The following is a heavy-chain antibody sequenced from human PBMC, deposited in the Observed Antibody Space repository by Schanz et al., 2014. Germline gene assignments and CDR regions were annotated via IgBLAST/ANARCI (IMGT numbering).Heavy chain of an antibody. Sequence: EVQLVESGGGLVQPGGSLRLSCAASGFTFSSYSMNWVRQGPGKGLEWVSDISSGSSYANYADSVKGRFTISRDNSKNTLYLQMNSLRADDTAVYFCARAHGNNWYGKGLDYWGQGTQVTVSS. CDR1: GFTFSSYS. CDR3: ARAHGNNWYGKGLDY. J-gene: IGHJ4*02. CDR2: ISSGSSYA. V-gene: IGHV3-48*04. D-gene: IGHD1-1*01.